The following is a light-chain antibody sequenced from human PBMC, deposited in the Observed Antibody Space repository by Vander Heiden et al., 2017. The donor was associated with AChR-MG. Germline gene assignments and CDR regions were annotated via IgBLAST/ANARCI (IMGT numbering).Light chain of an antibody. CDR1: QSISSY. CDR3: QQSYSTPQTWT. V-gene: IGKV1-39*01. Sequence: DIQMTQSPSSLSASVGDRVTITCRASQSISSYLNWYQQKPWKAPKLLIYAASSLQSGVPSRFSGSGSGTDFTLTISSLQPEDFATYYCQQSYSTPQTWTFGQGTKVEIK. J-gene: IGKJ1*01. CDR2: AAS.